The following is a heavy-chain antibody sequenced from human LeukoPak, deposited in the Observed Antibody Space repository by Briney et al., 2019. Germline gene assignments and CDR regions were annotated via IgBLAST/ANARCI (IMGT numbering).Heavy chain of an antibody. J-gene: IGHJ5*02. CDR3: ARVMEQQLADNWFDP. D-gene: IGHD6-13*01. CDR2: INPSGGST. CDR1: GGTFSSYA. V-gene: IGHV1-46*01. Sequence: ASVKVSCKASGGTFSSYAISWVRQAPGQGLEWMGIINPSGGSTSYAQKFKGRVTMTRDTSTSTVYMELSSLRSEDTAVYYCARVMEQQLADNWFDPWGQGTLVTVSS.